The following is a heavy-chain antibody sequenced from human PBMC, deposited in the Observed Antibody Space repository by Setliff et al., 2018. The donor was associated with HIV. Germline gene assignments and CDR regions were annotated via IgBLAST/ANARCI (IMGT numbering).Heavy chain of an antibody. CDR3: ARQGQWLVSNWFDP. CDR2: IYYSGST. J-gene: IGHJ5*02. CDR1: GGSISSYH. V-gene: IGHV4-59*08. Sequence: SETLSLTCRVSGGSISSYHWSWIRQPPGKGLEWIGYIYYSGSTNYNPSLKSRVTISVDTSKNQFSLKLSSMTAADTAVYYCARQGQWLVSNWFDPWGQGTLVTVSS. D-gene: IGHD6-19*01.